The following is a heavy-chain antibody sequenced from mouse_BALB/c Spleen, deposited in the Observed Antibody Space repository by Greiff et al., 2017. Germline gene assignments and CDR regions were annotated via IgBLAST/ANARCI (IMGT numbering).Heavy chain of an antibody. Sequence: EVKVVESGGGLVKPGGSLKLSCAASGFAFSSYDMSWVRQTPEKRLEWVAYISSGGGSTYYPDTVKGRFTISRDNAKNTLYLQMSSLKSEDTAMYYCARHVEMDYWGQGTSVTVSS. CDR3: ARHVEMDY. CDR1: GFAFSSYD. J-gene: IGHJ4*01. V-gene: IGHV5-12-1*01. CDR2: ISSGGGST.